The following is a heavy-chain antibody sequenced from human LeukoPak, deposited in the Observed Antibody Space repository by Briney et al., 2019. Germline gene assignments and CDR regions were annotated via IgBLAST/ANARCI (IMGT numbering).Heavy chain of an antibody. D-gene: IGHD2-2*01. Sequence: SETLSLTCAGYGGSISGDYWMWIRHPPGKELEGIGEINHSRSTNYNPSLNSLVTISVDTSKNQFSLKLSSVAAATTAMYSCPRNVGYCSSTSCPSSWGQGTLVTVSS. J-gene: IGHJ5*02. V-gene: IGHV4-34*01. CDR3: PRNVGYCSSTSCPSS. CDR2: INHSRST. CDR1: GGSISGDY.